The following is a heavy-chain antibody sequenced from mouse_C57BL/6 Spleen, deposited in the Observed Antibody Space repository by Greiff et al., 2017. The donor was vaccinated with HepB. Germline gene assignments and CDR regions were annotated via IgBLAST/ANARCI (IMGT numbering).Heavy chain of an antibody. CDR1: GFTFSSYD. CDR2: ISSGGDYI. V-gene: IGHV5-9-1*02. Sequence: EVKLVESGEGLVKPGGSLKLSCAASGFTFSSYDMSWVRQTPEKRLEWVAYISSGGDYIYYADTVKGRFTISRDNARNTLYLQMSSLKSEDTAMYYCTRGGITTVVAKGFAYWGQGTLVTVSA. J-gene: IGHJ3*01. CDR3: TRGGITTVVAKGFAY. D-gene: IGHD1-1*01.